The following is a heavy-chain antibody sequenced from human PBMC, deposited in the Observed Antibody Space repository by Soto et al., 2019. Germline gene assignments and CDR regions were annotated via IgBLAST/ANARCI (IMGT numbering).Heavy chain of an antibody. J-gene: IGHJ5*02. Sequence: QVQLQESGPGLVKPSQTLSLTCTVSGGSISSGGYYWSWIRHHPWKGLAWIGYNYSSGSTYYNPSLKTLVTLSVDTSKNQFSLKLSSVTAADTAVYYCARVGGINWFDPWGQGTLVTVSS. CDR3: ARVGGINWFDP. V-gene: IGHV4-31*01. D-gene: IGHD1-20*01. CDR1: GGSISSGGYY. CDR2: NYSSGST.